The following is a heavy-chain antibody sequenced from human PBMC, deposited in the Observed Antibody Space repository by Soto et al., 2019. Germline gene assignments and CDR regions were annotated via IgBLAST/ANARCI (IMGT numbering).Heavy chain of an antibody. J-gene: IGHJ3*01. Sequence: ASVKVSCKASGYTFTAYRIHWVRQAPGQGLERMGIINPNTGGANYAQTFQDWVTMTSDTSISTAYLELSRLKSDDTAMYYCARQRGGDASDLWGQGTMVTVSS. CDR3: ARQRGGDASDL. CDR2: INPNTGGA. D-gene: IGHD2-15*01. CDR1: GYTFTAYR. V-gene: IGHV1-2*04.